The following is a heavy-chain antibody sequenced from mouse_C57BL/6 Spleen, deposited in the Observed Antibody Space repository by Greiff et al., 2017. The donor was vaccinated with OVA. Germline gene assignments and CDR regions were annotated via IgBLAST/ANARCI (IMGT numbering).Heavy chain of an antibody. J-gene: IGHJ2*01. Sequence: VQLQQSGPELVKPGASVKISCKASGYTFTDYYMNWVKQSHGKSLEWIGDINPNNGGTSYNQKFKGKATLTVDKASSTAYMELRSLTSEDSAVYYCASYDYDGGPYYFDYWGQGTTLTVSS. CDR2: INPNNGGT. CDR3: ASYDYDGGPYYFDY. D-gene: IGHD2-4*01. CDR1: GYTFTDYY. V-gene: IGHV1-26*01.